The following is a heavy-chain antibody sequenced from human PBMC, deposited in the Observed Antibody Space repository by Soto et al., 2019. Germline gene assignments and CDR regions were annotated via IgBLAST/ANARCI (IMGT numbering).Heavy chain of an antibody. Sequence: QVQLQQWGAGLLKPSETLSLTCAVYGGPFSAYYWSWIRQPPGKALEWIGQITHSGSSNYKPSLKSRVTMSVDTSNNQFSLKLRSGTAAATAVYYCERRELTVRGSPLFRRRSSNDAFDMWGQGTMVTVSA. J-gene: IGHJ3*02. V-gene: IGHV4-34*01. D-gene: IGHD3-10*01. CDR2: ITHSGSS. CDR3: ERRELTVRGSPLFRRRSSNDAFDM. CDR1: GGPFSAYY.